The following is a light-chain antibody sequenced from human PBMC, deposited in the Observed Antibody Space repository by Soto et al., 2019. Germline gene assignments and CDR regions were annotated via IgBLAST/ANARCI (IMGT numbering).Light chain of an antibody. CDR1: QSVGTN. J-gene: IGKJ1*01. CDR3: QQYINWPRT. Sequence: EIVMTQSPAILSVSPVETATLSFRPSQSVGTNLAWFQHKPGQAPRLLIYDASTRASGIPASFSGSGSGTEFTLTISSLQSTDFGVYYCQQYINWPRTFGQGTKVDI. V-gene: IGKV3-15*01. CDR2: DAS.